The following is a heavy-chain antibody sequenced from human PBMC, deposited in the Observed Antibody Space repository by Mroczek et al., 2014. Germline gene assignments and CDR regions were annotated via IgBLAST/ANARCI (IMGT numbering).Heavy chain of an antibody. V-gene: IGHV4-31*03. CDR3: ARTRNFGVVIKYYYYMDV. D-gene: IGHD3-3*01. Sequence: QVQLQQWGPGLVKPSQTLSLTCTVSGGSISSGGYYWSWIRQHPGKGLEWIGYIYYSGSTYYNPSLKSRVTISVDTSKNQFSLKLSSVTAADTAVYYCARTRNFGVVIKYYYYMDVWGKGTTVTVSS. J-gene: IGHJ6*03. CDR2: IYYSGST. CDR1: GGSISSGGYY.